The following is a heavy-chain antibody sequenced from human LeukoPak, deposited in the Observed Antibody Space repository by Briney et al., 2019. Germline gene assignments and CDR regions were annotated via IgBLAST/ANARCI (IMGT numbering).Heavy chain of an antibody. V-gene: IGHV4-4*02. CDR2: ISHSGSI. CDR1: GGSISSSKW. D-gene: IGHD3-16*02. CDR3: ARLSSDLSHFDY. Sequence: SETLSLTCVVSGGSISSSKWWSWVRQALGKGLEWIGEISHSGSINYNPSFASRVTISVDKSKNQFSLSLTSVTAADTAMYYCARLSSDLSHFDYWGQGTLASVSS. J-gene: IGHJ4*02.